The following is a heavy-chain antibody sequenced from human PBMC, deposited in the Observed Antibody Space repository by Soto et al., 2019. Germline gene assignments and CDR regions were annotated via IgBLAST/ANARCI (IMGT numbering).Heavy chain of an antibody. J-gene: IGHJ6*02. CDR1: GYTFTSYD. CDR3: ARENYYDSSGYANYYYYYGMDV. D-gene: IGHD3-22*01. Sequence: QVQLVQSGAEVKKPGASVKVSCKASGYTFTSYDINWVRQATGQGLEWMGWMNPNSGNTGYAQKFQGRVTMTRNTSISTAYMELSSLRSEDTAVYYCARENYYDSSGYANYYYYYGMDVWGQGTTVTVSS. CDR2: MNPNSGNT. V-gene: IGHV1-8*01.